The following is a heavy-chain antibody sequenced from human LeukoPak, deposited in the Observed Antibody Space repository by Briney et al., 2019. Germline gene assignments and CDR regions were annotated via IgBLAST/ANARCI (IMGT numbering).Heavy chain of an antibody. V-gene: IGHV4-59*01. CDR2: IYYSGST. CDR3: ARDRHTGIVGATMAFDI. D-gene: IGHD1-26*01. J-gene: IGHJ3*02. Sequence: PSETLSLTCTVSGGSISSYYWSWIRQPPGKGLEWIRYIYYSGSTNYNPSLKSRVTISVDTSKNQFSLKLSSVTAADTAVYYCARDRHTGIVGATMAFDIWGQGTMVTVSS. CDR1: GGSISSYY.